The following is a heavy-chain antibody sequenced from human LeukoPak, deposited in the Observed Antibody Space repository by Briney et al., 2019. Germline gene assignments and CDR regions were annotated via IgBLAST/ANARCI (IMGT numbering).Heavy chain of an antibody. CDR2: IYHSGST. Sequence: SETLSLTCTVSGYSISSGYYWGWIRPPPGKGLEWIGSIYHSGSTYYNPSLKSRVTISVDTSKNQFSLKLSSVTAADTAVYYCASGVVATINFGLDYWGQGTLVTVSS. D-gene: IGHD5-12*01. CDR1: GYSISSGYY. J-gene: IGHJ4*02. V-gene: IGHV4-38-2*02. CDR3: ASGVVATINFGLDY.